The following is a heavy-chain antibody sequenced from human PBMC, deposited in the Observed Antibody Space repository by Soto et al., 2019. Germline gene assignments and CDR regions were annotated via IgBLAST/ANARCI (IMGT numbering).Heavy chain of an antibody. CDR3: ARVRYSGYDYWFDP. J-gene: IGHJ5*02. CDR2: ISSSSSTI. Sequence: GVSLRLSCAASGFTFSSYSMNWVRQAPGKGLEWVSYISSSSSTIYYADSVKGRFTISRDNAKNSLYLQMNSLRDEDTAVYYCARVRYSGYDYWFDPWGQGTLVTVSS. V-gene: IGHV3-48*02. CDR1: GFTFSSYS. D-gene: IGHD5-12*01.